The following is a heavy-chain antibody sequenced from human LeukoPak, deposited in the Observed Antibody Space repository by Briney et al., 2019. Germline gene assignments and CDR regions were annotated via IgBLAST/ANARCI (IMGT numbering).Heavy chain of an antibody. CDR3: TMEPTRGNFDY. D-gene: IGHD1-1*01. V-gene: IGHV4-4*07. Sequence: PSETLSLTCTVSGGSLNSYYWSWIRQPAGKGLEWIGRMYTSGSTHSNPSLKSRVTMSVDTSKNQFSLRLSSVTAADTAVYYCTMEPTRGNFDYWGQGTLVTVSS. CDR2: MYTSGST. CDR1: GGSLNSYY. J-gene: IGHJ4*02.